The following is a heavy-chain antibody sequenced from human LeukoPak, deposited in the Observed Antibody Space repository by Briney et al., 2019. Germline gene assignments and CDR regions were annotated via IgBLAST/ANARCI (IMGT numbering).Heavy chain of an antibody. J-gene: IGHJ4*02. CDR1: GFTFSSYA. D-gene: IGHD2-21*02. CDR2: ISGSGGST. Sequence: GGSLRLSCAASGFTFSSYAMSWVRQAPGKGLEWVAVISGSGGSTYYADSVKGRFTISRDNSKNTLYLQMNSLRAEDTAVYYCAKTITLLVVTAVDSWGQGTLVTVSS. CDR3: AKTITLLVVTAVDS. V-gene: IGHV3-23*01.